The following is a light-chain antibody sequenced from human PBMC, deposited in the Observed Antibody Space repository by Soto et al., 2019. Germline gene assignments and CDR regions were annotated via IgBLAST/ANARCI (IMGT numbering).Light chain of an antibody. V-gene: IGKV3-20*01. CDR2: GAS. CDR1: QSFSNNY. Sequence: EIVLTHSPGTLSLSPWERATLSCRASQSFSNNYLAWYQQKPGQAPRLLIYGASSRATGIPDRFSGSGSGTDFTLTISRLEPEDFAVYYCQQYRDSRTFGQGTKL. CDR3: QQYRDSRT. J-gene: IGKJ1*01.